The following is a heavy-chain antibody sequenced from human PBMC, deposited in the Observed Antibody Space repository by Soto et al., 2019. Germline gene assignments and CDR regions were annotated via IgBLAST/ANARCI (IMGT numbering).Heavy chain of an antibody. CDR2: SSGYNGNT. D-gene: IGHD3-9*01. CDR3: AREPPDVYDSMTAYYIPEDSYFGMDV. J-gene: IGHJ6*02. V-gene: IGHV1-18*01. Sequence: GPEVKRPGASVRVSCKASGYSFSSYGISWVRQAPGQGLEWMGWSSGYNGNTYYAQKVQGRVAMTTDTSTSTAYLELRGLGTDDTAVYYCAREPPDVYDSMTAYYIPEDSYFGMDVWGQGTTVTVSS. CDR1: GYSFSSYG.